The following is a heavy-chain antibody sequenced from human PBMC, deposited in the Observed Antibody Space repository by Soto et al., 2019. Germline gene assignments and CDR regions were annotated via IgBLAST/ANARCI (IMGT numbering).Heavy chain of an antibody. V-gene: IGHV4-30-2*01. CDR3: ARVPSP. Sequence: QLQLQESGSGLVKPSQTLSLTCAVSGGSIGSGGYCSSWIRQPPGKRLEWIGYIYHSGSTYYNPSLGSRVTISVDRSKNQFSMQLTSVTAADTAVYYCARVPSPWGQGTLVTVSS. CDR1: GGSIGSGGYC. J-gene: IGHJ5*02. CDR2: IYHSGST.